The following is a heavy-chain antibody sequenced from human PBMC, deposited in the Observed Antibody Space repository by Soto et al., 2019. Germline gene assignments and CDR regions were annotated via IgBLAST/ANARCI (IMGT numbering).Heavy chain of an antibody. CDR1: GYSFTSYW. V-gene: IGHV5-51*01. Sequence: EVRLVQSGAEVKKPGESLKISCKGSGYSFTSYWIGWVRQMPGKGLVWMGIIDPGDSDTRYSPSFQGQVTLSADKSISTAYLRWGSLKASDTAMYYCARLLVHETFDIWGQGTMVTVSS. CDR2: IDPGDSDT. D-gene: IGHD2-2*01. CDR3: ARLLVHETFDI. J-gene: IGHJ3*02.